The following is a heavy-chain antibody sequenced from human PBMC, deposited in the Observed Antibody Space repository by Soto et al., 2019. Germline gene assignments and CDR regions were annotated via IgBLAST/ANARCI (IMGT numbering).Heavy chain of an antibody. CDR1: GGSISSGGYY. J-gene: IGHJ3*02. Sequence: SETLSLTCTVSGGSISSGGYYWSWIRQHPGKGLEWIGYIYYSGSTYYNPSLKSRVTISVDTSKNQFSLKLSSVTAADTAVYYCARGHIVVVTEADAFDIWSQGTMVTVSS. V-gene: IGHV4-31*03. D-gene: IGHD2-21*02. CDR3: ARGHIVVVTEADAFDI. CDR2: IYYSGST.